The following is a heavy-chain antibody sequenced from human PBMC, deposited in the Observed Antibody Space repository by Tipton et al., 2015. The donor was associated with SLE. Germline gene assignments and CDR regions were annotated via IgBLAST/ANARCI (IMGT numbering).Heavy chain of an antibody. CDR3: AREWVDTAMVSFDY. J-gene: IGHJ4*02. V-gene: IGHV4-38-2*02. Sequence: TLSLTCAVSGYSISSGYYWGWIRQPPGKGLAWFGSIYHSGSIYYNPSLKSRVTISVDTSKNQFSLKLSSVTAADTAVYYCAREWVDTAMVSFDYWGQGTLVTVSS. D-gene: IGHD5-18*01. CDR2: IYHSGSI. CDR1: GYSISSGYY.